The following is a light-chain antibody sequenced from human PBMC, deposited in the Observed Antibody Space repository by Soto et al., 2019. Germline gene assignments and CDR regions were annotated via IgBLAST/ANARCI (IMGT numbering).Light chain of an antibody. Sequence: DIQMTQSPSSLSASVGYRVTITLRASQSIIYYLNCYQQKQVRAPRLLIYSTSTLQSGVPSKFSGSASGTDFTLTISSLQPEDFETYYCQQSYSTPWTFGQGTKVDIK. CDR3: QQSYSTPWT. CDR1: QSIIYY. CDR2: STS. J-gene: IGKJ1*01. V-gene: IGKV1-39*01.